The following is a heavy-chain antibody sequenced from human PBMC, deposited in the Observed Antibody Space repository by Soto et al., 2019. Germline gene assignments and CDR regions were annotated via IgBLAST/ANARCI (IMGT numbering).Heavy chain of an antibody. V-gene: IGHV3-74*01. CDR2: INSDGSST. D-gene: IGHD2-2*02. Sequence: GGSLRLSCAASVFTFSSYWMHWVRQAPGKGLVWVSRINSDGSSTSYADSVKGRFTISRDNAKNTLYLQMNSLRAEDTAVYYCARGGYCSSTSCYTEGLWDYYYYGMDVWGQGTTVTVSS. J-gene: IGHJ6*02. CDR1: VFTFSSYW. CDR3: ARGGYCSSTSCYTEGLWDYYYYGMDV.